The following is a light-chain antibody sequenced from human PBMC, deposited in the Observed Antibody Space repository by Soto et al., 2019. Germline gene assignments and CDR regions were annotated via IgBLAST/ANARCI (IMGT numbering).Light chain of an antibody. Sequence: ESVLAQSPATLSLSPGERVTLTCRASQSVSSYLAWYQQKPGQAPRRLSYDASNRATGIPARFSGSGSGTDFTLTISSLEPDDFAVYYCQQRANWPATFGQGTRLEIK. V-gene: IGKV3-11*01. CDR3: QQRANWPAT. CDR1: QSVSSY. J-gene: IGKJ5*01. CDR2: DAS.